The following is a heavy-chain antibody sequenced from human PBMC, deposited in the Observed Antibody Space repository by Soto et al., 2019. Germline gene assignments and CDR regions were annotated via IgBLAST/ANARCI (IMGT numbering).Heavy chain of an antibody. V-gene: IGHV4-34*01. J-gene: IGHJ2*01. CDR2: INHSGST. Sequence: SETLSLTCAVYGGSFIRYYWSWIRQPPGKGLEWIGEINHSGSTNYNPSLKSRVTISVDTSKNQFSLKLSSVTAADTAVYYCARRDCSSTSCYTTSFWYFDLWGRGTLVTVSS. D-gene: IGHD2-2*02. CDR1: GGSFIRYY. CDR3: ARRDCSSTSCYTTSFWYFDL.